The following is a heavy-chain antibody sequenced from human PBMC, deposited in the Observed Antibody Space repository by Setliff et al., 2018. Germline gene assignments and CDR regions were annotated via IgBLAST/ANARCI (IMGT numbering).Heavy chain of an antibody. CDR1: GFTFSSHA. Sequence: GGSLRLSCAASGFTFSSHAMTWVRQTPGKGLEWVSTISESGGNTYYADSVKGRFTISRDNSKNTLYLQMTSLRAEDTAVYYCAKPQVELRWGFESWGQGTPVTVSS. D-gene: IGHD1-7*01. V-gene: IGHV3-23*01. CDR2: ISESGGNT. J-gene: IGHJ4*02. CDR3: AKPQVELRWGFES.